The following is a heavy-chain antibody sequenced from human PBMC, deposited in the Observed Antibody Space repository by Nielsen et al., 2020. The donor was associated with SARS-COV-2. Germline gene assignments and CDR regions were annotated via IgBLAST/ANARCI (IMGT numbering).Heavy chain of an antibody. Sequence: WIRQPPGKGLEWVSLIYSGGSTYYADSVKGRFTISRDNSKSTLYLQMNSLRAEDTAVYYCAKDLRRITMVRGVMPRSAFDIWGQGTMVTVSS. J-gene: IGHJ3*02. D-gene: IGHD3-10*01. CDR3: AKDLRRITMVRGVMPRSAFDI. V-gene: IGHV3-53*01. CDR2: IYSGGST.